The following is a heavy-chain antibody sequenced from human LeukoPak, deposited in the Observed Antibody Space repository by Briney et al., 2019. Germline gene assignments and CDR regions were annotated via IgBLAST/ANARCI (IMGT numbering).Heavy chain of an antibody. V-gene: IGHV4-59*01. Sequence: TSETLSLTCTVSGGSISSYYWSWIRQPPGKGLEWIGYIYYSGSTNYNPSLKSRVTISVDTSKNQFSLKLSSVTAADTAVYYRARALSPRDLDYWGQGTLVTVSS. CDR3: ARALSPRDLDY. J-gene: IGHJ4*02. CDR2: IYYSGST. D-gene: IGHD3-9*01. CDR1: GGSISSYY.